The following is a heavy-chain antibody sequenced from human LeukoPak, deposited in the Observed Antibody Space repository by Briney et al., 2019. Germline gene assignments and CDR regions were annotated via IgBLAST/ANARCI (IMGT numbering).Heavy chain of an antibody. Sequence: SETLSLTCAVYGGSFSGYYWSWIRQPPGKGLEWIGEINQSGSTDYNPSLKSRVTISVDTSKNQFSLKVKSVTAEDTAVYYCAREGVVRGVIISGMDVWGQGTTVTVSS. V-gene: IGHV4-34*01. CDR2: INQSGST. D-gene: IGHD3-10*01. CDR3: AREGVVRGVIISGMDV. J-gene: IGHJ6*02. CDR1: GGSFSGYY.